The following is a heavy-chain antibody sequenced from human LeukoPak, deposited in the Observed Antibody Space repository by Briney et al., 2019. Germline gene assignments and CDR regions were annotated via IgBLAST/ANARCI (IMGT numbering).Heavy chain of an antibody. V-gene: IGHV4-59*08. D-gene: IGHD3-10*01. CDR2: IYYSGST. J-gene: IGHJ4*02. Sequence: KTSETLSLTCTVSGGSISSYYWSWIRQPPGKGLEWIGYIYYSGSTNYNPSLKSRVTISVDTSRNQFSLKLSSVTAADTAVYYCARHLSAEFFDYWGQGTLVTVSS. CDR3: ARHLSAEFFDY. CDR1: GGSISSYY.